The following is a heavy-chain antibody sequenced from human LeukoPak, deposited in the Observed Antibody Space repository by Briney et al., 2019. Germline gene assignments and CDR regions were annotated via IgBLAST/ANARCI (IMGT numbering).Heavy chain of an antibody. V-gene: IGHV4-61*02. CDR2: ILTSGTP. D-gene: IGHD3-3*01. CDR1: GGSISSGGYS. CDR3: ARIVPFSITTYGTNWFDP. Sequence: SETLSLTCAVSGGSISSGGYSWSWIRQPAGKGLEWIGRILTSGTPKYNPSLKSRVTMSVDTSKNRLSLKMTSVTAADTAVYYCARIVPFSITTYGTNWFDPWGQGTLVTVSS. J-gene: IGHJ5*02.